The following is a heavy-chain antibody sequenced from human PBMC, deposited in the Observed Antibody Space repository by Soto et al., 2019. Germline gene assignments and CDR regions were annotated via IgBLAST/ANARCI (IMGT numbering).Heavy chain of an antibody. J-gene: IGHJ6*02. D-gene: IGHD3-10*01. V-gene: IGHV4-59*11. CDR2: IYYSGST. CDR3: ARDLVRGIFYAMDV. CDR1: GGSISRHF. Sequence: SETLSLPCTVSGGSISRHFWSWVRQPPGKGLEWIGYIYYSGSTTYNPSLKSRVTISIDTSRTQFSLNLTSVTAADTAVYYCARDLVRGIFYAMDVWGQGTTVTVSS.